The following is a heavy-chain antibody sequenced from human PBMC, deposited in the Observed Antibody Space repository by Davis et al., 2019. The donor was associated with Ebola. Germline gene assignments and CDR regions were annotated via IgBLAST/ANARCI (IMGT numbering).Heavy chain of an antibody. V-gene: IGHV3-7*03. J-gene: IGHJ4*02. Sequence: PGGSLRLSCAASRFTFSNYWMAWGRQAPGKGLEWVAHIKEDGSVKDYVDSVKGRFTISRDNAKKSVYLQMNSLRVEDTAVYYCVRDGWGSLFDYWGQGTLVTVSS. CDR1: RFTFSNYW. D-gene: IGHD6-19*01. CDR2: IKEDGSVK. CDR3: VRDGWGSLFDY.